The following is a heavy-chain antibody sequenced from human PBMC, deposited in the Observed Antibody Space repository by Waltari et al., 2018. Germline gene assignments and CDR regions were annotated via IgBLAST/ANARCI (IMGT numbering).Heavy chain of an antibody. CDR1: VDSMSYSDW. D-gene: IGHD2-15*01. CDR2: IHRSGRT. J-gene: IGHJ4*02. CDR3: ARDRGKGLYFDS. V-gene: IGHV4-4*02. Sequence: QLQLKESGPGLVQPSGTLSLTCVVSVDSMSYSDWCRWVRQSPGTGFEWIGQIHRSGRTNYNPPFESRITVSIDTSNKQFSLRLSSATAADTAMYYCARDRGKGLYFDSWGQGTLVTVSP.